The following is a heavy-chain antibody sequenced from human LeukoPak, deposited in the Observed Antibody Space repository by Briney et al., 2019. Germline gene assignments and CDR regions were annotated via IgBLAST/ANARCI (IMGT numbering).Heavy chain of an antibody. V-gene: IGHV1-2*02. CDR3: ARGPSSTVTAGYFDY. Sequence: WASVKVSCKASGYTFTGYYMHWVRQAPGQGLEWMGWINPNSGGTNYAQKFQGRVTMTRDTSISTAYMELGRLRSDDTAVYYCARGPSSTVTAGYFDYWGQGTLVTVSS. J-gene: IGHJ4*02. CDR1: GYTFTGYY. CDR2: INPNSGGT. D-gene: IGHD2-21*02.